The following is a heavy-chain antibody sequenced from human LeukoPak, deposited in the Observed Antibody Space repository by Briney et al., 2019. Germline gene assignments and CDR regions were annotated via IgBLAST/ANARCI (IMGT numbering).Heavy chain of an antibody. CDR3: AKDARASYGSGVTFDY. J-gene: IGHJ4*02. V-gene: IGHV3-43D*03. CDR1: GFTFDDYA. CDR2: ISWDGGST. D-gene: IGHD3-10*01. Sequence: GALRLSCAASGFTFDDYAMHWVRQAPGKGLEWVSLISWDGGSTYYADSVKGRFTISRDNSKNSLYLQMNSLRAEDTALYYCAKDARASYGSGVTFDYWGQGTLVTVSS.